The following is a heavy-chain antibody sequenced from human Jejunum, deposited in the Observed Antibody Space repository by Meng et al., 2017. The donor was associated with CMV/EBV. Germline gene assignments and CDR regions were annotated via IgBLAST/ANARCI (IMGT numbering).Heavy chain of an antibody. D-gene: IGHD1-1*01. V-gene: IGHV2-5*02. CDR3: VHRKDYSGNWNGGSVDF. Sequence: SLTSSPVGVGCIRQPTGKALAWLAFIYWDDDKRSSPSLKSSLTITKDAPKNQVVLTMTNMGPADTATYHCVHRKDYSGNWNGGSVDFWGQGALVTVSS. CDR2: IYWDDDK. J-gene: IGHJ4*02. CDR1: SLTSSPVG.